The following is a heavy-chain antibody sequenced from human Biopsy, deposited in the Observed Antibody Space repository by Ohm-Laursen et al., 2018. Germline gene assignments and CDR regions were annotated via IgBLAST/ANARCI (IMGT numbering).Heavy chain of an antibody. J-gene: IGHJ4*02. V-gene: IGHV1-69*06. CDR1: GGTFSNYD. CDR3: AADINVWNVNY. CDR2: NIPILGTG. Sequence: SVKVSCKSPGGTFSNYDVNWVRQAPGQGLEWLGGNIPILGTGNYAQKFQDRVTVAADTSTSTATMELRSLRSDDTAVYYCAADINVWNVNYWGQGTQVTVSS. D-gene: IGHD1-1*01.